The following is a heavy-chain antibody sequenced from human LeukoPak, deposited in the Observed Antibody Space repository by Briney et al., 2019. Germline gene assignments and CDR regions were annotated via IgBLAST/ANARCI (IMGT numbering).Heavy chain of an antibody. V-gene: IGHV1-2*02. CDR2: INPNSGGT. CDR1: GYTFTGYY. CDR3: ARDLSSGYYYFDY. D-gene: IGHD3-22*01. Sequence: GASVKVSCKASGYTFTGYYMHWVRQAPGQGLEWMGWINPNSGGTNYAQKFQGRVTMTRDTSISTAYMELSRLRSDDTAVYYCARDLSSGYYYFDYWGQGTLATVSS. J-gene: IGHJ4*02.